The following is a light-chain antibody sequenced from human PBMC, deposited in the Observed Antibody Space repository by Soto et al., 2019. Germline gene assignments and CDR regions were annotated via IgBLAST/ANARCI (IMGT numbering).Light chain of an antibody. CDR2: GNN. CDR3: QSYDSSLSGWV. Sequence: QSVLTQPPSVSGAPGQRVTISCTGSSSSIGAGYDVHWYQQLPGTAPKLLIFGNNNRPSGVPDRFSGSKSGTSASLAISGLQAEDEADYYCQSYDSSLSGWVFGTGTKLTVL. J-gene: IGLJ1*01. V-gene: IGLV1-40*01. CDR1: SSSIGAGYD.